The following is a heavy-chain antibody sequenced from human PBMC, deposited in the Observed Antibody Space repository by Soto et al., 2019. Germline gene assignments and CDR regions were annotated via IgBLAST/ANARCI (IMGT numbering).Heavy chain of an antibody. CDR3: AKDTSSRLGTPYFNYGMDV. Sequence: EVQLLESGGGLVQPGGSLRLSCAASGFTFSSYAMSWVRQAPGKGLEWVSGIRGSGGTTYYADSVKGRFTISRDSSKNTLYLLMSSLRAEDTALYYCAKDTSSRLGTPYFNYGMDVWGQGTPVTVSS. D-gene: IGHD1-26*01. CDR1: GFTFSSYA. CDR2: IRGSGGTT. V-gene: IGHV3-23*01. J-gene: IGHJ6*02.